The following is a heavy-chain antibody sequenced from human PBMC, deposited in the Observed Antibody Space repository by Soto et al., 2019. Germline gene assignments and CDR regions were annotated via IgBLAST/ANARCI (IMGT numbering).Heavy chain of an antibody. CDR3: ARALYSSSSGLDY. D-gene: IGHD6-6*01. CDR1: GYTFTGYY. CDR2: INPNSGGT. J-gene: IGHJ4*02. V-gene: IGHV1-2*04. Sequence: KVSCKASGYTFTGYYMHWVRQAPGQGLEWMGWINPNSGGTNYAQKFQGWVTMTRDTSISTAYMELSRLRSDDTAVYYCARALYSSSSGLDYWGQGTLVTVSS.